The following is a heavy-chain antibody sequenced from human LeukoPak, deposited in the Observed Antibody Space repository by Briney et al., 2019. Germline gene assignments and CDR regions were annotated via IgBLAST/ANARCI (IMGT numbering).Heavy chain of an antibody. CDR2: IYYSGST. J-gene: IGHJ4*02. CDR3: ARHGAWRRYAFDY. V-gene: IGHV4-39*01. Sequence: SETLSLTCTVSGGSISSSSYYWGWIRQPPGKGLEWIGSIYYSGSTYYNPSLKSRVTISVDTSKNQFSLKLSSVTAADTAVYYCARHGAWRRYAFDYWGQGTLVTVSS. CDR1: GGSISSSSYY. D-gene: IGHD5-12*01.